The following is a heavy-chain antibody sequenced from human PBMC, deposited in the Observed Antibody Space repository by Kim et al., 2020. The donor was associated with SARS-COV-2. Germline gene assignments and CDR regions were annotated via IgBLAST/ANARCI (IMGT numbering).Heavy chain of an antibody. Sequence: GGSLRLSCAASGFTFSSHVMHWVRQAPGKGLEWVALISYEGSTQKYTYSVKGRSTVSRDNSKNILFLQMNSLRPEDTALYYCAWYLVGDTDLGPWGQGTLVRVSS. V-gene: IGHV3-30*03. D-gene: IGHD1-26*01. CDR2: ISYEGSTQ. J-gene: IGHJ5*02. CDR1: GFTFSSHV. CDR3: AWYLVGDTDLGP.